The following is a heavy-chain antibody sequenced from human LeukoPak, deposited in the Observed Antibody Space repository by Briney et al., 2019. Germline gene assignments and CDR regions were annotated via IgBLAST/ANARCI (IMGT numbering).Heavy chain of an antibody. CDR2: VYSDESA. D-gene: IGHD6-25*01. Sequence: PGGSLRLSCAASGFTVSDSYMSWVRQAPGKGLEWASVVYSDESAYYADSVMGRFTVSRDNSKNTMYLQMNSLRAEDTALYYCTRDRGAASGYWGQGTLVAVSS. V-gene: IGHV3-53*01. CDR1: GFTVSDSY. J-gene: IGHJ4*02. CDR3: TRDRGAASGY.